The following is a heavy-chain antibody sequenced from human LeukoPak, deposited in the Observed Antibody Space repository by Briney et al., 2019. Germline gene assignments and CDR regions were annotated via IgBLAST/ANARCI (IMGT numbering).Heavy chain of an antibody. CDR3: ASSVQGDY. V-gene: IGHV3-21*01. J-gene: IGHJ4*02. D-gene: IGHD3-10*02. CDR2: ISSSSSYI. CDR1: GFTFSSYS. Sequence: GGSLRLSCAASGFTFSSYSMNWVRQAPGKGLEWVSSISSSSSYIYYADSVKGRFSISRDNAKNSLYLQMSSLRAEDTAVYYCASSVQGDYWGQGTLVTVSS.